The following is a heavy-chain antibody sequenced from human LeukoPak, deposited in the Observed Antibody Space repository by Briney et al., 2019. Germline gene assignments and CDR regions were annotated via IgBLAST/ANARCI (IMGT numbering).Heavy chain of an antibody. Sequence: PSETLSLTCTVSGGSISSYYWSWIRQPPGKGLEWIGYIYYSGSTNYNPSLKSRVTMSVDTSKNQFSLKLSSVTAADTAVYYCARAFGPNDAFDIWGQGTMVTVSS. CDR3: ARAFGPNDAFDI. V-gene: IGHV4-59*12. D-gene: IGHD2/OR15-2a*01. J-gene: IGHJ3*02. CDR1: GGSISSYY. CDR2: IYYSGST.